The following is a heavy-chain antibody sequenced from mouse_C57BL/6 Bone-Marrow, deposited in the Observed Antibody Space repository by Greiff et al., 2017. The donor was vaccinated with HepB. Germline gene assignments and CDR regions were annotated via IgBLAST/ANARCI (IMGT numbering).Heavy chain of an antibody. CDR2: ISSGSSTI. J-gene: IGHJ3*01. Sequence: DVMLVESGGGLVKPGGSLKLSCAASGFTFSDYGMHWVRQAPEKGLEWVAYISSGSSTIYYADTVKGRFTISRDNAKNTLFLQMTSLRSEDTAMYYCSRSSTYDYDGAWFAYWGQGTLVTVSA. D-gene: IGHD2-4*01. V-gene: IGHV5-17*01. CDR1: GFTFSDYG. CDR3: SRSSTYDYDGAWFAY.